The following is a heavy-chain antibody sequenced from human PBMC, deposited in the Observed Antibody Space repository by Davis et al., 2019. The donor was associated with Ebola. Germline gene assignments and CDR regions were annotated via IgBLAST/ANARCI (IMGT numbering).Heavy chain of an antibody. J-gene: IGHJ6*02. CDR1: GYTFNTYA. Sequence: AASVKVSCKASGYTFNTYAMHWVRQAAGQGLEWMGWINAANGNTRYSQKFQDRVTIIRDRSASTVYMELSSLRSEDTAVYYCAREGRVQGLISAGMDVWGQGTTVTVSS. CDR2: INAANGNT. D-gene: IGHD3-10*01. V-gene: IGHV1-3*01. CDR3: AREGRVQGLISAGMDV.